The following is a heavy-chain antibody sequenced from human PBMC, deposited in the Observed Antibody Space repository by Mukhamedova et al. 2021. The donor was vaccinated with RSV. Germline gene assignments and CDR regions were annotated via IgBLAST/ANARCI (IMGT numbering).Heavy chain of an antibody. CDR3: STHSDYDVLAY. D-gene: IGHD5-12*01. CDR2: SNSGGGTT. V-gene: IGHV3-15*01. J-gene: IGHJ4*02. Sequence: SNSGGGTTDYAPPVKGRFTLSRDDSKTTRYLQMNSLKIEDTGVYNCSTHSDYDVLAYWGQGTLFTFSS.